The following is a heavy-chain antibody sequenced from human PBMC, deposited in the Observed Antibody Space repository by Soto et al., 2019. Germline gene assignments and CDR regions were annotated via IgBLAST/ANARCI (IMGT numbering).Heavy chain of an antibody. D-gene: IGHD3-10*01. CDR1: GYSFTSYW. CDR3: ARLPPQLLWCGELSPNWFDP. CDR2: IDPSDSYT. J-gene: IGHJ5*02. V-gene: IGHV5-10-1*01. Sequence: GESLKISCKGSGYSFTSYWISWVRQMPGKGLEWMGRIDPSDSYTNYSPSFQGHVTISADKSISTAYLQWSSLKASDTAMYYCARLPPQLLWCGELSPNWFDPWGQGTLVTVSS.